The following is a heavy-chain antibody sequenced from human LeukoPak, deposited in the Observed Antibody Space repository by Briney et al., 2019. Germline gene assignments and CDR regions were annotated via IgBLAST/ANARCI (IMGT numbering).Heavy chain of an antibody. CDR1: GFTVSSNY. CDR2: IYSGGST. V-gene: IGHV3-53*01. J-gene: IGHJ3*02. CDR3: AREGRDYYGSGSYSDAFDI. D-gene: IGHD3-10*01. Sequence: PGGSLRLSCAASGFTVSSNYMSWVRQAPGKGLECVSVIYSGGSTYYADSVKGRFTISRDNSKNTLYLQMNSLRAEDTAVYYCAREGRDYYGSGSYSDAFDIWGQGTMVPVSS.